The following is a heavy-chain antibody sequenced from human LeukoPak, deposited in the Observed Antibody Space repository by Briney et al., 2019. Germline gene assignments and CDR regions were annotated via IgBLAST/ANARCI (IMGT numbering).Heavy chain of an antibody. Sequence: SSETLSLTCAVSGYSISSGYDWGWIRQPPGKGLERIGSVYHSGTYYNPSLKSRVTISVDMSKNHFSLRLSSVTAADTAVYYCARQRSTNCFDPWGQGTLVTVSS. CDR1: GYSISSGYD. J-gene: IGHJ5*02. CDR3: ARQRSTNCFDP. CDR2: VYHSGT. V-gene: IGHV4-38-2*01. D-gene: IGHD5/OR15-5a*01.